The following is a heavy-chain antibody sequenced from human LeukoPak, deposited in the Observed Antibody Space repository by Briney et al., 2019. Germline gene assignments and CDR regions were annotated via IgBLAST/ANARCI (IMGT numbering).Heavy chain of an antibody. CDR3: AKDLRELLRATGFDY. CDR2: ISGSGGST. Sequence: PGGSLRLSCAASGFTFSSYAMSWVRQAPGEWLEWVSAISGSGGSTYYADSVKGRFTISRDNTKNTLYLQMNSLRAEDTAVYYCAKDLRELLRATGFDYWGQGTLVTVSS. V-gene: IGHV3-23*01. J-gene: IGHJ4*02. CDR1: GFTFSSYA. D-gene: IGHD1-26*01.